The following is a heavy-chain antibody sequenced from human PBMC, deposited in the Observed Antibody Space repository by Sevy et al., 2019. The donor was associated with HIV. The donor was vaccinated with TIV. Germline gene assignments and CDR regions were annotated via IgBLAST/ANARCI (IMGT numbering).Heavy chain of an antibody. Sequence: GGSLRLSCAASGFTFSNYAMSWVRQAPGKGLEWVSAISGSGGSTYYADSVKGRFTISRDNSKNMLVLQMNSLRAEDTAVYFCAKLSELPPSPFDYWGQGTLVTVSS. CDR1: GFTFSNYA. J-gene: IGHJ4*02. D-gene: IGHD1-26*01. CDR2: ISGSGGST. V-gene: IGHV3-23*01. CDR3: AKLSELPPSPFDY.